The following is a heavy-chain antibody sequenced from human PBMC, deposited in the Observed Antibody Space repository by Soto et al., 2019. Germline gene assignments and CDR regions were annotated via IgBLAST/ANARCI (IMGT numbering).Heavy chain of an antibody. V-gene: IGHV1-2*04. CDR3: ARWSQVPAQDNYYYYGMDV. D-gene: IGHD2-2*01. CDR1: GYTFTGYY. Sequence: ASVKVSCKASGYTFTGYYMHWVRQAPGQGLEWMGWINPNSGGTNYAQKFQGWVTMTRDTSISTAYMELSSLRSEDTAVYYCARWSQVPAQDNYYYYGMDVRGQGTTVTVSS. J-gene: IGHJ6*02. CDR2: INPNSGGT.